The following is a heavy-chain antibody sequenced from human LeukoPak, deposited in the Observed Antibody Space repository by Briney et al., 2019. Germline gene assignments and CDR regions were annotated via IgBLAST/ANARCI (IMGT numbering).Heavy chain of an antibody. Sequence: PGGSLRLSCAASGFTVSSNYMSWVRQAPGKGLEWVANIKQDGSEKYSLDSVKGRFTISRDNAKNSLYLQMNSLRAEDTAVYFCARVSVAGGYWGQETLVTVSS. CDR1: GFTVSSNY. CDR3: ARVSVAGGY. V-gene: IGHV3-7*01. CDR2: IKQDGSEK. J-gene: IGHJ4*02. D-gene: IGHD6-19*01.